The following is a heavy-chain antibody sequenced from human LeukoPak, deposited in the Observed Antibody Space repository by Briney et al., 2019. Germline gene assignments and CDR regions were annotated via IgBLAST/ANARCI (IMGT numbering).Heavy chain of an antibody. CDR1: GGSISSYY. J-gene: IGHJ5*02. D-gene: IGHD5-18*01. CDR3: ARHSHIGLGYAYHS. CDR2: IYYSGST. Sequence: SETLSLTCTVSGGSISSYYWSWIRQPPGKGLEWIGYIYYSGSTNYNPSLKSRVTISVDTSKNQFSLKLSSVTAADTAVYYCARHSHIGLGYAYHSWGQGILVTVSS. V-gene: IGHV4-59*08.